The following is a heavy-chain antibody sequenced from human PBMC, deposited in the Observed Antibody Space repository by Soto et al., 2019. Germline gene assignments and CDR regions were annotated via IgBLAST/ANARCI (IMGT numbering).Heavy chain of an antibody. V-gene: IGHV5-51*01. CDR2: IYPGDSDT. CDR1: GYSFTSYW. D-gene: IGHD6-19*01. CDR3: ARHRIAVAALDAFDI. Sequence: GESLKISCKGSGYSFTSYWIGWVRQMPGKGLEWMGIIYPGDSDTRYSPSFQGQVTISADKSISTAYLQWSSLKASDTAMYYCARHRIAVAALDAFDIWGQGTMVTVSS. J-gene: IGHJ3*02.